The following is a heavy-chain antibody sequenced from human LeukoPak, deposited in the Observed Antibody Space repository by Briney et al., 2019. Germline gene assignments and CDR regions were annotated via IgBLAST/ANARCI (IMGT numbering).Heavy chain of an antibody. CDR2: ISSSGSTI. Sequence: GGSLRPSCAASGFTFSSYGMSWVRQAPGKGLEWVSAISSSGSTIYYADSVKGRFTISRDNAKNSLYLQMNSLRAEDTAVYYCAELGITMIGGVWGKGTTVTISS. CDR1: GFTFSSYG. D-gene: IGHD3-10*02. CDR3: AELGITMIGGV. V-gene: IGHV3-48*04. J-gene: IGHJ6*04.